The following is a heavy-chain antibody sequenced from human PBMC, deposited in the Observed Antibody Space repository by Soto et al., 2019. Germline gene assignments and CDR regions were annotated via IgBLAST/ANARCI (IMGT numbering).Heavy chain of an antibody. D-gene: IGHD3-16*01. CDR1: GFNFSNYD. V-gene: IGHV3-13*01. CDR3: TRGALGLDY. J-gene: IGHJ4*02. CDR2: IGTGGDT. Sequence: VQLVESGGGLVQPGGSLRLSCAESGFNFSNYDMHWVRQVTGRGLEWVSAIGTGGDTYYACSVKGRFTISRENAKKSLYLQMISLRAGDMAVYYWTRGALGLDYWGQGTLVNVSS.